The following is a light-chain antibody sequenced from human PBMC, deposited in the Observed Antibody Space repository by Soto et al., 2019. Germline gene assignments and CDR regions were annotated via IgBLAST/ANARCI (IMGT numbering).Light chain of an antibody. Sequence: EIVLTQSPGTLSLSPGERATLSCRASQSVRNNYLAWYQQKPGQAPRLLIYGASGRATGIPDRFSGSGSGTDFTLTISGLEPEDFAVYYCQQYGSSPYTFGQGTKLEI. J-gene: IGKJ2*01. CDR2: GAS. CDR1: QSVRNNY. V-gene: IGKV3-20*01. CDR3: QQYGSSPYT.